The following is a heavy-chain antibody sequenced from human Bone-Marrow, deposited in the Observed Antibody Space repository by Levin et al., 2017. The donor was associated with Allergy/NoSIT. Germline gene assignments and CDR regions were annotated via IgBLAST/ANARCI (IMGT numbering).Heavy chain of an antibody. V-gene: IGHV3-53*01. CDR1: GFTVSNNY. CDR2: IYSGGST. Sequence: VASVKVSCAASGFTVSNNYMMWVRQAPGKGLEWVSLIYSGGSTYYADSVKGRFTISRDNSKNTLFLQMNSLRAEDTAVYYCARDGAAARAGSWGWGQGTLVTVSS. J-gene: IGHJ4*02. D-gene: IGHD6-13*01. CDR3: ARDGAAARAGSWG.